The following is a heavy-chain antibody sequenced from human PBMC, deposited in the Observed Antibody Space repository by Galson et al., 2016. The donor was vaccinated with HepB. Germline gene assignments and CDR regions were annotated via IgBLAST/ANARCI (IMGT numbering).Heavy chain of an antibody. CDR2: ISGSGGST. J-gene: IGHJ6*02. CDR3: ARDPSYYSGMDV. CDR1: RSTFSNYA. V-gene: IGHV3-23*01. Sequence: SLRLSCAASRSTFSNYAMRWVRQAPGKGLEWVSAISGSGGSTYYADSVKGRFTISRDNSKNTLYLQMNSLRAEDTAVYYCARDPSYYSGMDVWGQGTTVTVSS.